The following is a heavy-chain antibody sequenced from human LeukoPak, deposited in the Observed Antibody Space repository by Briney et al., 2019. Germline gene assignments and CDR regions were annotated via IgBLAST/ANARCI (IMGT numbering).Heavy chain of an antibody. J-gene: IGHJ5*02. Sequence: ASVKVSCKASGYTFTSYDINWVRQATGQGLEWTGWMNPNSGNTGYAQKFQGRVTMTRSTSISTAYMELSSLRSEDTAVYYCARGRKRKDAVNWFDPWGQGTLVTVSS. CDR1: GYTFTSYD. CDR3: ARGRKRKDAVNWFDP. CDR2: MNPNSGNT. V-gene: IGHV1-8*01.